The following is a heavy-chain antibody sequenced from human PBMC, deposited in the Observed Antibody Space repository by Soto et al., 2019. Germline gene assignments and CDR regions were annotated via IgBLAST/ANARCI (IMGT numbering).Heavy chain of an antibody. CDR3: ARDLYYDILTGYSLVSWFDP. Sequence: SETLSLTCTVSGGSISSYYWSWIRQPPGKGLEWIGYIYYSGSTNYNPSLKSRVTISVDTSTSTAYMELRSLRSDDTAVYYCARDLYYDILTGYSLVSWFDPWGQGTLVTVPS. V-gene: IGHV4-59*01. J-gene: IGHJ5*02. CDR2: IYYSGST. CDR1: GGSISSYY. D-gene: IGHD3-9*01.